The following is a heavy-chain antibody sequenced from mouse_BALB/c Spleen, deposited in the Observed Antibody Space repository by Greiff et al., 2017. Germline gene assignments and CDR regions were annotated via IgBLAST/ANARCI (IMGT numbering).Heavy chain of an antibody. CDR3: ARSYGSGFAY. CDR2: IYPGDGDT. J-gene: IGHJ3*01. Sequence: QVQLQQSGAELVRPGSSVKISCKASGYAFSSYWMNWVKQRPGQGLEWIGHIYPGDGDTNYNGKFKGKATLTADKSSSTAYMQLSSLTSEDSAVYFCARSYGSGFAYWGQGTLVAVSA. V-gene: IGHV1-80*01. CDR1: GYAFSSYW. D-gene: IGHD2-10*02.